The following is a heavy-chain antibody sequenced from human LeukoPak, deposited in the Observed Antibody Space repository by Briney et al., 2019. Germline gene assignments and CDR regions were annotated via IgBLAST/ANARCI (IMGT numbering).Heavy chain of an antibody. J-gene: IGHJ5*02. CDR3: AREKIAVVRFDP. V-gene: IGHV1-2*02. Sequence: GASVKVSCKASGYTFTSYGISWVRQAPGQGLEWMGWINPNSGGTNYAQKFQGRVTMTRDTSISTAYMELSRLRSDDTAVYYCAREKIAVVRFDPWGQGTLVTVSS. D-gene: IGHD6-19*01. CDR1: GYTFTSYG. CDR2: INPNSGGT.